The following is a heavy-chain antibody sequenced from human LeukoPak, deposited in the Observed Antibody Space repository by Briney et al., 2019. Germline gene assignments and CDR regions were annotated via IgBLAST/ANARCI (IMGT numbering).Heavy chain of an antibody. CDR1: GFAFSGFG. V-gene: IGHV3-15*01. CDR3: TTEEGHCSSTSCHQFDY. D-gene: IGHD2-2*01. CDR2: IKSETDGGTT. Sequence: GDSLRLSCAASGFAFSGFGMSWVRQAPGRCLEWVGRIKSETDGGTTDYAAPVKGRFTISRDDSKNTLYLQMNSLKTEDTAVYYCTTEEGHCSSTSCHQFDYWGQGTLVTVSS. J-gene: IGHJ4*02.